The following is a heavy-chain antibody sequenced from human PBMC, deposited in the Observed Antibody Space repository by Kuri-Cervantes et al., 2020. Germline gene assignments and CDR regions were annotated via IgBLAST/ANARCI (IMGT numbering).Heavy chain of an antibody. CDR3: AVTVAGKFDY. CDR2: ISRSGDGT. CDR1: GFTFSSDA. J-gene: IGHJ4*02. Sequence: GESLKTSCAASGFTFSSDAMSWVRQAPGKGLEWVSAISRSGDGTNYADSVKGRFTISRDNSKNTLYLQMNSLRAEDAAVYYCAVTVAGKFDYWGQGTLVTVSS. D-gene: IGHD6-19*01. V-gene: IGHV3-23*01.